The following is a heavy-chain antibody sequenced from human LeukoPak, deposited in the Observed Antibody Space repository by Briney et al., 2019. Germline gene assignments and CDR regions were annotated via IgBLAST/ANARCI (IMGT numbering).Heavy chain of an antibody. D-gene: IGHD6-19*01. CDR1: GFSFRHYW. J-gene: IGHJ4*02. CDR2: IKKDGSET. CDR3: ARARYSSGWYRRYYFDY. V-gene: IGHV3-7*01. Sequence: GGSLRLSCVASGFSFRHYWMTWVRQAPGKGLEWVANIKKDGSETYYVDSVQGRFTISRDNFNNSLFLQMNSLRAEDTAVYYCARARYSSGWYRRYYFDYWGQGTLVAVSS.